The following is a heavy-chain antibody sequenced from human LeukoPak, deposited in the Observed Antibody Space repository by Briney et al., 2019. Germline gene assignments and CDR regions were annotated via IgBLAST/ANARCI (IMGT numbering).Heavy chain of an antibody. CDR3: ARDAPRSSWYLDY. D-gene: IGHD6-13*01. Sequence: SQTLSLTCTVSGGSISSGSYYWSWIRQPAGKGLEYIGRIYTSGSTNYTPSLESRVTISVDTSKNQFSLKLSSVTAADTAVYFCARDAPRSSWYLDYWGQGTLVTVSS. J-gene: IGHJ4*02. V-gene: IGHV4-61*02. CDR1: GGSISSGSYY. CDR2: IYTSGST.